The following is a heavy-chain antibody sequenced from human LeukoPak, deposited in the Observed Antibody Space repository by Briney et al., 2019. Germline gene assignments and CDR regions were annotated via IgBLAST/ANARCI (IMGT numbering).Heavy chain of an antibody. CDR2: INYSGST. CDR1: GGSISSYY. D-gene: IGHD3-3*01. Sequence: SETLSLTCTVSGGSISSYYWSWIRQPPGKGLEWIGYINYSGSTNYNPSLKSRVTISVDTSKNQFSLKLSSVTAADTAVYYCARRGSYDFWSGYYSYYFDYWGQGTLVTVSS. J-gene: IGHJ4*02. V-gene: IGHV4-59*01. CDR3: ARRGSYDFWSGYYSYYFDY.